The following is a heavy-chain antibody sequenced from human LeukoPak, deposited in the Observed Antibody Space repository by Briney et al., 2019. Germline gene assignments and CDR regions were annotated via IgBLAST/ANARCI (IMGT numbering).Heavy chain of an antibody. D-gene: IGHD6-13*01. CDR1: GYSFITYW. J-gene: IGHJ4*02. V-gene: IGHV5-51*01. Sequence: GESLKISCKSSGYSFITYWIAWVRQMPGKGLEWMGIIYPGDSDTRYSPSFQGQVTISADKSISTAYLQWSSLKASDTAMYYCARLNSSSWSPFDYWGQGTLVTVSS. CDR3: ARLNSSSWSPFDY. CDR2: IYPGDSDT.